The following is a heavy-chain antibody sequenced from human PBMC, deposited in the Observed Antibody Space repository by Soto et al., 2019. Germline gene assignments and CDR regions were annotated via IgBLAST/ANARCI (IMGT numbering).Heavy chain of an antibody. D-gene: IGHD5-18*01. J-gene: IGHJ4*02. CDR3: ARVNTTLVDHYDC. CDR1: GFSVSGSS. Sequence: GGSLRLSCVVSGFSVSGSSICWVRQATGKGLEWVSLMHRGGSTDNADSVKGRFTTSRDKSKNTLYLHMNGLRVEGTAVYYCARVNTTLVDHYDCWGQGTLVTVSS. V-gene: IGHV3-53*01. CDR2: MHRGGST.